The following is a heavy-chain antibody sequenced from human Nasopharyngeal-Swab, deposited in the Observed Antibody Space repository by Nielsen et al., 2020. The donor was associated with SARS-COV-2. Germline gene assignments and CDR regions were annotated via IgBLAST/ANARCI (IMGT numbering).Heavy chain of an antibody. D-gene: IGHD3-9*01. CDR1: GFNFNYFG. V-gene: IGHV3-30*18. CDR2: VSYEGSVK. J-gene: IGHJ2*01. Sequence: GESLKISCAASGFNFNYFGIYWVRQAPGKGLEWVAHVSYEGSVKKYADSVNGRFTISRGSSKNTVYLQMNSLRPEDTAVYYCAKRGGFFELREGHVDLWGRGTLVTISS. CDR3: AKRGGFFELREGHVDL.